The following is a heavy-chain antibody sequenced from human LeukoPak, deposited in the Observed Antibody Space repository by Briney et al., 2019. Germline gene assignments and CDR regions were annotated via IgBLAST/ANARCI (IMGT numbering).Heavy chain of an antibody. Sequence: GASVKVSCKASGYTFTGYYMHWVRQAPGQGLEWMGWINPNSGGTNYAQKFQGSVTMTRDTSISTAYMELSRLRSDDTAVYYCARDRAVVVVAAILSYWGQGTLVTVSS. CDR1: GYTFTGYY. CDR2: INPNSGGT. CDR3: ARDRAVVVVAAILSY. D-gene: IGHD2-15*01. J-gene: IGHJ4*02. V-gene: IGHV1-2*02.